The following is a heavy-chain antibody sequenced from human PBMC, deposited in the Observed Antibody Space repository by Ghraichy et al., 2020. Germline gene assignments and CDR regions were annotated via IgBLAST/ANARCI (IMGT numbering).Heavy chain of an antibody. CDR2: ISSSSSTI. D-gene: IGHD6-13*01. Sequence: GGSLRLSCAASGFTFSSYSMNWVRQAPGKGLEWVSYISSSSSTIYYADSVKGRFTISRDNAKNSLYLQMNSLRDEDTAVYYCARSIAAAGTKVGYYYYGMDVWGQGTTVTVSS. V-gene: IGHV3-48*02. J-gene: IGHJ6*02. CDR1: GFTFSSYS. CDR3: ARSIAAAGTKVGYYYYGMDV.